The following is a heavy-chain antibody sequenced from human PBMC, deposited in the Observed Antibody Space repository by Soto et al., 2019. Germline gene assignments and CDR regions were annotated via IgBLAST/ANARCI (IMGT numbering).Heavy chain of an antibody. CDR2: IYPGDSDT. CDR1: GYSFGNYW. J-gene: IGHJ5*02. D-gene: IGHD6-19*01. CDR3: ARRGSGWSDNWFDP. V-gene: IGHV5-51*01. Sequence: GESLKISCKGSGYSFGNYWIGWVRQMPGKGLERMGIIYPGDSDTRYSPSFQGQVTISVDKSISTAYLQWSSLKASDTAMYYCARRGSGWSDNWFDPWGQGTLVTVSS.